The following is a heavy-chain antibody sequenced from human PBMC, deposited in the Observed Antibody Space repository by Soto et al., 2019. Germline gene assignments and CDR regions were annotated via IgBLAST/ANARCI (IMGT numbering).Heavy chain of an antibody. Sequence: EVQLLESGGGLVQPGGSLRLSCAASGFTFSSYAMSWVRQAPGKGLEWVSAISGSGGSTYYADSVKGRFTISRDNSKNTLYLQMNSLRAEDTAVYYCAKLWRGGCSGGSCYPFDYWGQGTLVTVSS. CDR3: AKLWRGGCSGGSCYPFDY. CDR2: ISGSGGST. J-gene: IGHJ4*02. V-gene: IGHV3-23*01. CDR1: GFTFSSYA. D-gene: IGHD2-15*01.